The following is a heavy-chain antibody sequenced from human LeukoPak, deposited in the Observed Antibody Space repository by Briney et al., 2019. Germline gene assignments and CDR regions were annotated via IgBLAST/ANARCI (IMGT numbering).Heavy chain of an antibody. Sequence: KPGGSLRLSCAASGFTFSDYYMSWIRQAPGKGLEWVSYISSSSSYTNYADSVKGRFTISRDNAKNSLYLQMNSLRAEDTAVYYCAREGRPAAGPNYGDFDFDYWGQGTLVTVCS. CDR1: GFTFSDYY. CDR3: AREGRPAAGPNYGDFDFDY. J-gene: IGHJ4*02. CDR2: ISSSSSYT. V-gene: IGHV3-11*06. D-gene: IGHD4-17*01.